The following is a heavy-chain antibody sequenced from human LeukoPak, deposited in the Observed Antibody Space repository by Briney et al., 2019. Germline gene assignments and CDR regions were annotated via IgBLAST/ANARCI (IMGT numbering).Heavy chain of an antibody. CDR2: ISSSGSTI. J-gene: IGHJ4*02. V-gene: IGHV3-11*01. CDR1: GFTFSDYY. Sequence: GGSLRLSCAASGFTFSDYYMSWIRQAPGKGLEWVSYISSSGSTIYYADSVKGRFTISRDNAKNSLYLQMNSLRAEDTAVYYCARGATYYYDSSGPVGYWGQGTLVTVSS. D-gene: IGHD3-22*01. CDR3: ARGATYYYDSSGPVGY.